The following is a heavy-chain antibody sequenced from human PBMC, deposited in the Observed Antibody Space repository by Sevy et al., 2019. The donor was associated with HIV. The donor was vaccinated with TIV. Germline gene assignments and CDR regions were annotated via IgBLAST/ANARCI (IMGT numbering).Heavy chain of an antibody. CDR2: ISSSSSYI. V-gene: IGHV3-11*06. CDR3: ARDLREYYYGSGSSEFDP. CDR1: GFTFSDYY. Sequence: GGSLRLSCAASGFTFSDYYMSWIRQAPGKGLEWVSYISSSSSYINYADSVKGRFTISRDNAKNSLYLQMNSLRAEDTAVYYCARDLREYYYGSGSSEFDPWGQGTLVTVSS. J-gene: IGHJ5*02. D-gene: IGHD3-10*01.